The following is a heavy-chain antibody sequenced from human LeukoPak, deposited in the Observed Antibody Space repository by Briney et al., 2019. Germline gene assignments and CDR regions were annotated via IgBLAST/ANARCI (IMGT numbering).Heavy chain of an antibody. CDR1: GLSFSGYW. V-gene: IGHV3-7*01. Sequence: GGSLRLSCAASGLSFSGYWRSWVRQPPGKGLEWVADIKQGGSTKYYVDTVKGRFNITRDNAKNSLYLQMNSLRAEDTAVYYCAREGRGSSWQNEDHHYYYYYMDVWGKGTTVTISS. D-gene: IGHD6-13*01. J-gene: IGHJ6*03. CDR2: IKQGGSTK. CDR3: AREGRGSSWQNEDHHYYYYYMDV.